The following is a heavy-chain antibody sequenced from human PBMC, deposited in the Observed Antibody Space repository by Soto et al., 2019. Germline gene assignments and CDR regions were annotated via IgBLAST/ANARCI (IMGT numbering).Heavy chain of an antibody. D-gene: IGHD6-19*01. V-gene: IGHV1-69*01. CDR1: GGSFSNYI. CDR3: ARGLFGQQWLVGFDT. CDR2: TIPMFATA. Sequence: QVHLVQSGAEVKKPGSSVKVSCKASGGSFSNYIFAWVRQAPGQGLEWMGGTIPMFATAQYAQKLQGRVTITADESTSTVYMDLTRLTSDDTAVYYCARGLFGQQWLVGFDTWGQGTLGTVSS. J-gene: IGHJ4*02.